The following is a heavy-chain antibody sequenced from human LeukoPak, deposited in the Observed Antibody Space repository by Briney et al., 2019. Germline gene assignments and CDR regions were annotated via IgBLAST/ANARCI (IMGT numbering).Heavy chain of an antibody. V-gene: IGHV3-49*04. CDR3: ARGTFYDIFTGYTFDY. CDR2: VRNKANGGTT. J-gene: IGHJ4*02. D-gene: IGHD3-9*01. Sequence: PGRSLRLSCTTSGFTFGDYAMSWVRQAPGKGLEWVAFVRNKANGGTTDYAASVKGRFTISRDDSKSIAYLQMNSLKTEDTPMYYCARGTFYDIFTGYTFDYWGQGTLVTVSS. CDR1: GFTFGDYA.